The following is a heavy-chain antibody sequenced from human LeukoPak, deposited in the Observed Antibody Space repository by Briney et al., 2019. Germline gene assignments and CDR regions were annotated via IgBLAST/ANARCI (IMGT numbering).Heavy chain of an antibody. J-gene: IGHJ4*02. D-gene: IGHD3-10*01. CDR1: GFTFSSYG. CDR3: ARGVGITLHLAVDY. V-gene: IGHV3-33*01. CDR2: IWYDGSSK. Sequence: PGRSLRLSCAASGFTFSSYGMHWVRQAPGKGLEWVAVIWYDGSSKYYADSVKGRFTISRDNSKNTLYLLMSSLRAEDTAVYYCARGVGITLHLAVDYWGQGTLVSVSS.